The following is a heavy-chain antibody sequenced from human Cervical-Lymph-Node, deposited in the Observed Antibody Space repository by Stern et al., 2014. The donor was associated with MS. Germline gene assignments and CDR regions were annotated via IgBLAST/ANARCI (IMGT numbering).Heavy chain of an antibody. Sequence: MQLVESGAEVKKPGSSVKVSCKASGGTLSSYATSWVRQAPGQGLEGAGGIIPICGTANYAQKFQGRVTITADESTSTAYMELSSLRSEDTAVYYCARGELKEGLVRGMDVWGQGTTVTVSS. CDR2: IIPICGTA. D-gene: IGHD1-26*01. V-gene: IGHV1-69*01. J-gene: IGHJ6*02. CDR1: GGTLSSYA. CDR3: ARGELKEGLVRGMDV.